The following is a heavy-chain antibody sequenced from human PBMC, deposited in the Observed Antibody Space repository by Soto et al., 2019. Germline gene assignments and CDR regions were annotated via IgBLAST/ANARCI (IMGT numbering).Heavy chain of an antibody. J-gene: IGHJ6*02. Sequence: QVQLVESGGGVVQPGRSLRLSCAASGFTFSSYGMHWVRQAPGKGLEWVAVISYDGGNKYYADSVKGRFTISRDNSKNTLYLQMNSLRAEDTAVYYCARGGGMDVWGQGTTVTVSS. V-gene: IGHV3-30*03. CDR3: ARGGGMDV. CDR1: GFTFSSYG. D-gene: IGHD3-16*01. CDR2: ISYDGGNK.